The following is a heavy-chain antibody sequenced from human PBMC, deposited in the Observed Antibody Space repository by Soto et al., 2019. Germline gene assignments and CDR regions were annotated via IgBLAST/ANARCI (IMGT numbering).Heavy chain of an antibody. V-gene: IGHV4-39*01. J-gene: IGHJ6*02. CDR3: ASLNGYCISTNCHGYYGMDV. Sequence: SETLSLTCTVSGDSVSTNSYSWGWIRQSPGKGLEWIGTIYSSENTYYNPSLLSRVTISVDTSKNEFSLRLSSVTAADTVVYYFASLNGYCISTNCHGYYGMDVWGQGTTVTVSS. D-gene: IGHD2-2*03. CDR1: GDSVSTNSYS. CDR2: IYSSENT.